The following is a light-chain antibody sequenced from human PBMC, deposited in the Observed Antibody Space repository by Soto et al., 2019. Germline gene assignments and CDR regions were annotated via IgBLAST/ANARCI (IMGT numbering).Light chain of an antibody. V-gene: IGKV3-20*01. J-gene: IGKJ1*01. CDR3: QQYGSSPWT. CDR1: QSVGST. Sequence: EIVMTQSPATLSVSPGERATLSCRARQSVGSTLAWYQQKPGQAPRLLIYGASSRATGIPDRFSGSGSGTDFTLTISRLEPEDFAVYYCQQYGSSPWTFGQGTKVDIK. CDR2: GAS.